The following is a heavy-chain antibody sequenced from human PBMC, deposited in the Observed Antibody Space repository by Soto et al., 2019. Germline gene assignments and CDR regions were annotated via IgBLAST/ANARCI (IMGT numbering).Heavy chain of an antibody. Sequence: GGSLRLSCAASGVTFSSYAMSWVRQAPGKGLEWVSAISGSGGSTYYADSVKGRFTISRDNSKNTLYLQMNSLRAEDTAVYYCAKVDRDIVLMVYALHYYYCMDVWGQGTTVTVSS. J-gene: IGHJ6*02. V-gene: IGHV3-23*01. CDR2: ISGSGGST. CDR1: GVTFSSYA. CDR3: AKVDRDIVLMVYALHYYYCMDV. D-gene: IGHD2-8*01.